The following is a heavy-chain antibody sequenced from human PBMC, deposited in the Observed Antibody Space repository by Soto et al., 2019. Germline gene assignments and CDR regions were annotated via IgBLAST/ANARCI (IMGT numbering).Heavy chain of an antibody. Sequence: PGGSLRLSCAASRITFSTYAMHWVRQAPGKGLEWVAVISNDGSHKYYADSVKGRFTLSRDNSKNTLYLQMSGLRAEDTGMYYCAKGDAAMVAGYNYGLDVWGQGTTVTGS. D-gene: IGHD5-18*01. CDR3: AKGDAAMVAGYNYGLDV. CDR1: RITFSTYA. CDR2: ISNDGSHK. J-gene: IGHJ6*02. V-gene: IGHV3-30*18.